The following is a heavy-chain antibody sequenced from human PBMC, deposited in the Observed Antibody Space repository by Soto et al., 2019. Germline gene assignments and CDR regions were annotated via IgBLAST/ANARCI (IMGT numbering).Heavy chain of an antibody. Sequence: VSGGAVTFKKKKWIRQSPGKGLEWLGYVYYTGSTNYSPSLRSRVSISVDTSKNEFSLRVSSVTAADTAVYFCAMFFLAPSAHNTYW. CDR2: VYYTGST. CDR3: AMFFLAPSAHNTYW. D-gene: IGHD3-3*02. CDR1: GGAVTFKK. J-gene: IGHJ2*01. V-gene: IGHV4-59*02.